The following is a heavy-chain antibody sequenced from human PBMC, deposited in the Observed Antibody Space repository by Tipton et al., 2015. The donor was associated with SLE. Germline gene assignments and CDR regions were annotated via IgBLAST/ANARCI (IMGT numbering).Heavy chain of an antibody. Sequence: TLSLTCTVSGGSISSSSYYWGWIRQPPGQGLERIGSIYYSGSTYYNPSLKSRVTISVDTSKNQFSLKLSSVTAADTAVYYCARVLRTIFGVAPGWFDPWGQGTLVTVSS. V-gene: IGHV4-39*07. CDR1: GGSISSSSYY. CDR3: ARVLRTIFGVAPGWFDP. J-gene: IGHJ5*02. CDR2: IYYSGST. D-gene: IGHD3-3*01.